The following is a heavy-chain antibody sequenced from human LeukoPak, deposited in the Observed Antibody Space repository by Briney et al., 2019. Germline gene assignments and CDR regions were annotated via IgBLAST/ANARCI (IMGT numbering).Heavy chain of an antibody. CDR3: ARSTNMDV. J-gene: IGHJ6*03. Sequence: PGGSLRLSCAASGFTFDDYGMSWVRQAPGKGLEWVANIKQDGSEKYYVDSVKGRFTISRDNAKNSLYLQMNSLRAEDTAVYYCARSTNMDVWGKGTTVTVSS. D-gene: IGHD1-26*01. CDR1: GFTFDDYG. CDR2: IKQDGSEK. V-gene: IGHV3-7*01.